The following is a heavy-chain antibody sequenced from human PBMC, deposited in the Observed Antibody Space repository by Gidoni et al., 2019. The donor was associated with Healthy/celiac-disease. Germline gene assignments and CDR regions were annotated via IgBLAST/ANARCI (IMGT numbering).Heavy chain of an antibody. V-gene: IGHV1-69*01. J-gene: IGHJ3*02. CDR2: IIPIFGTA. CDR1: GGTFSSYA. CDR3: ARNPLRRDGYNYGQDAFDI. D-gene: IGHD5-12*01. Sequence: QVQLVQSGAEVKKPGSSVKVSCKASGGTFSSYAISWVRQAPGQGLEWMGGIIPIFGTANYAQKFQGRVTITADESTSTAYMELSSLRSEDTAVYYCARNPLRRDGYNYGQDAFDIWGQGTMVTVSS.